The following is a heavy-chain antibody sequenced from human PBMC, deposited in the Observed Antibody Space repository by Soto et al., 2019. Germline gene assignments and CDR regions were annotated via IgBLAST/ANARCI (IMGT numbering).Heavy chain of an antibody. CDR1: GYSFTSYW. Sequence: GESLKISCKGSGYSFTSYWISWVRQMPGKGLEWMGRIDPSDSYTNYSPSFQGHVTISADKSISTAYLQWSSLKASDTAMYYCARLPDHDILTGYYGMDVWGQGTTVTVSS. CDR3: ARLPDHDILTGYYGMDV. CDR2: IDPSDSYT. V-gene: IGHV5-10-1*01. J-gene: IGHJ6*02. D-gene: IGHD3-9*01.